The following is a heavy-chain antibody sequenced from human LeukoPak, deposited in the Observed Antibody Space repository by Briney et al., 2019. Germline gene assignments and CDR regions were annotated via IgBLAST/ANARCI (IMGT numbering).Heavy chain of an antibody. CDR2: IKSKTDGGTT. J-gene: IGHJ6*02. CDR3: TTDDHYCSSTSCPLGMDV. Sequence: GGSLRLSCAASGFTFSNAWMSWVRQAPGKGLEWVGRIKSKTDGGTTDYAAPVKGRFTISRDDSKNTLYLQINSLKTEDTAVYYCTTDDHYCSSTSCPLGMDVWGQGTTVTVSS. CDR1: GFTFSNAW. V-gene: IGHV3-15*01. D-gene: IGHD2-2*01.